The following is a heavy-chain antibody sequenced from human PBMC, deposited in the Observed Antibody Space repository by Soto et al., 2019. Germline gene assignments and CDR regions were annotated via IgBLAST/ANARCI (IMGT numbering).Heavy chain of an antibody. V-gene: IGHV4-59*01. CDR1: GGSISSYY. J-gene: IGHJ4*02. D-gene: IGHD3-3*01. CDR2: MYYSGST. CDR3: ARGTFGVVKD. Sequence: PSETLSLTCTVSGGSISSYYWSWIRQPPGKGLEWIGYMYYSGSTNYNPSLKSRVTISIDTSRNQFSLKLSSVTAADTAVHYCARGTFGVVKDWGQGTLVTVSS.